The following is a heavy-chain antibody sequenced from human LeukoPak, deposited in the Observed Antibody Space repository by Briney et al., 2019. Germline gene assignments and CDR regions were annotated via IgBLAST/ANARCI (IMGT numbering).Heavy chain of an antibody. J-gene: IGHJ4*02. CDR2: INHSGST. D-gene: IGHD2-2*01. Sequence: SETLSLTCAVYGGSFSGYYWSWIRQPPGKGLEWIGEINHSGSTNYNPSLKSRVTISVDTSKNQFSLELSSVTAADTAVYYCARLFKPAFEYWGQGILVTVSS. CDR3: ARLFKPAFEY. V-gene: IGHV4-34*01. CDR1: GGSFSGYY.